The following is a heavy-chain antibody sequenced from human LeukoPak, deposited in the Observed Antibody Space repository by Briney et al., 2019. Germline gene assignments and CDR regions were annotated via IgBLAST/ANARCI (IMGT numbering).Heavy chain of an antibody. CDR3: ARGGDSRGFGFGFDP. V-gene: IGHV3-21*01. D-gene: IGHD6-19*01. CDR1: GFTFSSYS. CDR2: ISSSSSYI. J-gene: IGHJ5*02. Sequence: GGSLRLSCAASGFTFSSYSMNWVRQAPGKGLEWVSSISSSSSYIYYADSVKGRFTISRDNAKNSLYLQMNSLRAEDTAVYYCARGGDSRGFGFGFDPWGQGTLVTVSS.